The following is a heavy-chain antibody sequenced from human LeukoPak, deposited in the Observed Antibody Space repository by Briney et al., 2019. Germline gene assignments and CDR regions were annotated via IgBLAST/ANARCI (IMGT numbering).Heavy chain of an antibody. D-gene: IGHD6-19*01. CDR1: GFIFSTYG. Sequence: GGSLRLSCAASGFIFSTYGIHWVRQAPGKGLEWVAVISNDGSNKYYADSVKGRFTISRDNSKNTLYLQMNSLRAEDTAVYYCARDPRLYSSGSYYFDYWGQGTLVTVSS. J-gene: IGHJ4*02. CDR3: ARDPRLYSSGSYYFDY. CDR2: ISNDGSNK. V-gene: IGHV3-30*03.